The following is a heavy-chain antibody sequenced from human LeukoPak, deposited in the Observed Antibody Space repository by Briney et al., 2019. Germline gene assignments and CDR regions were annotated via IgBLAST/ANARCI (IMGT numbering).Heavy chain of an antibody. Sequence: GGSLRLSCEASGFTFSSYRMNWVRQAPGKGLEWVSGIGAGGTFTYYADSVKGRFTIFRDNSRNTLYLQMNSLRADDTAVYYCARGRLEHSSSLEAFDVWGQGTMVTVSS. CDR2: IGAGGTFT. CDR1: GFTFSSYR. V-gene: IGHV3-23*01. CDR3: ARGRLEHSSSLEAFDV. J-gene: IGHJ3*01. D-gene: IGHD6-13*01.